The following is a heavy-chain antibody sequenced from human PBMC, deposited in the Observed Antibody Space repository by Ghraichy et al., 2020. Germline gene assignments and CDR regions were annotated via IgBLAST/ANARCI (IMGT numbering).Heavy chain of an antibody. D-gene: IGHD7-27*01. CDR3: AHRRLLNTNWNWGRFDY. V-gene: IGHV2-5*02. CDR2: IYWDDDK. J-gene: IGHJ4*02. Sequence: SGPTLVKPTQTLALTCTFSGFSLTTSGVGVGWIRQPPGEALEWLALIYWDDDKRYNPSLSSRLTVTKDTSKNQVVLTMTNMDPMDTATYYCAHRRLLNTNWNWGRFDYWGQGILVTVSS. CDR1: GFSLTTSGVG.